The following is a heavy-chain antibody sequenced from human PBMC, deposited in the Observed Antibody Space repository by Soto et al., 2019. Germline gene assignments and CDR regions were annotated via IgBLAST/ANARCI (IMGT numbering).Heavy chain of an antibody. J-gene: IGHJ4*02. D-gene: IGHD4-17*01. CDR3: ARSPDSGDYVDY. Sequence: PSETLSLTCSVSGGSVSSDSYYWSWIRQPPGAGLEWIGYIYFSGTTNYNPSLGSRVTILVDSSKNQFSLKLSSVTAADTAVYYCARSPDSGDYVDYWGQGTLVTVSS. CDR2: IYFSGTT. CDR1: GGSVSSDSYY. V-gene: IGHV4-61*01.